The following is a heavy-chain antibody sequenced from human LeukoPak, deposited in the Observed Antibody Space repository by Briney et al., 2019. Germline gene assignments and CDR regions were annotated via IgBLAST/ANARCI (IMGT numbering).Heavy chain of an antibody. CDR2: INPNSGGT. Sequence: ASVKVSCKASGYTFTGYYMHWVRQAPGQGLEWMGWINPNSGGTNYAQKFQGRVTMTRDTSISTAYMELSRLRSDDTAVYYCARGELGYWSSTSCYVWDYWGQGTLVTVSS. V-gene: IGHV1-2*02. J-gene: IGHJ4*02. D-gene: IGHD2-2*01. CDR3: ARGELGYWSSTSCYVWDY. CDR1: GYTFTGYY.